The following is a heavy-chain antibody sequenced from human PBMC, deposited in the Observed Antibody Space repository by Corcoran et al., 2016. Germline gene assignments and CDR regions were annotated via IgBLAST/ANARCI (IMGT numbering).Heavy chain of an antibody. CDR1: GYTFTSYA. D-gene: IGHD3-22*01. CDR3: ARDGDYYDSSGYYR. V-gene: IGHV1-3*01. Sequence: QVQLVQSGAEVKKPGASVKVSCKASGYTFTSYAMHWVRQAPGHRLEWMGWINAGNGNTKYSQKFPGRVTITRDTSASTAYMELSSLRSEDTAVYYCARDGDYYDSSGYYRWGQGTLVTVSS. CDR2: INAGNGNT. J-gene: IGHJ4*02.